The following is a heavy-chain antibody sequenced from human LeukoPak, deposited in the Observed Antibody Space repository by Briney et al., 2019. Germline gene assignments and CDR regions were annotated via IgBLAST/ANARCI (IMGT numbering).Heavy chain of an antibody. D-gene: IGHD3-16*02. CDR1: GFTFSSYW. V-gene: IGHV3-74*01. CDR3: AIRRYLAGFDY. J-gene: IGHJ4*02. Sequence: GGSLRLSCAASGFTFSSYWMHWVRQAPGKGLVWVSRINSDGSSTSYADSVKGRFTISRDNAKNTLYLQMNSLRAEDTAVLYCAIRRYLAGFDYWGQGTLVTVSS. CDR2: INSDGSST.